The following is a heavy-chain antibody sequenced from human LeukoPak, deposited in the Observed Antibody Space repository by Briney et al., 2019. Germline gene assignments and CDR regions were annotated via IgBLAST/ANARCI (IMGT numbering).Heavy chain of an antibody. CDR2: ISYDGNNK. CDR3: ARSTMILVYWFDP. V-gene: IGHV3-30-3*01. CDR1: GFTFSSYA. J-gene: IGHJ5*02. D-gene: IGHD3-22*01. Sequence: PGGSLRLSCAASGFTFSSYAMHWVRQAPGKGLEWVAAISYDGNNKYYADSVKGRFTISRDNSKNTLYLQMNSLRAEDTAGYYCARSTMILVYWFDPWGQGTLVTVSS.